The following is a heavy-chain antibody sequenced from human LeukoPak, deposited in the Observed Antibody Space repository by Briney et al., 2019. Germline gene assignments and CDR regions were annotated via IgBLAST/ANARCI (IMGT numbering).Heavy chain of an antibody. J-gene: IGHJ4*02. CDR3: AKVDLDTVTTSGFDY. D-gene: IGHD4-17*01. CDR2: ISYDGSNK. Sequence: PGGSLRLSCAASGFTVSSNYMSWVRQAPGKGLEWVVVISYDGSNKYYADSVKGRFTISRDNSKNTLYLQMNSLRAEDTAVYYCAKVDLDTVTTSGFDYWGQGTLVTVSS. CDR1: GFTVSSNY. V-gene: IGHV3-30*18.